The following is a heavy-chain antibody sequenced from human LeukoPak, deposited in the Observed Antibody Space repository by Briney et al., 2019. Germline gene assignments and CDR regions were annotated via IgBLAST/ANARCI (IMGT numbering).Heavy chain of an antibody. CDR3: SRGGKVSYYDNSGYPDY. J-gene: IGHJ4*02. Sequence: PGGSLRLSCTASGFTFGDNAMSWVRQAPGKGLEWVGFIRSKAYGGTTEYAASVKGRFTISRDDSKSIPYLQINSLKTDDTAVVHCSRGGKVSYYDNSGYPDYWGQGTLVTVSS. D-gene: IGHD3-22*01. CDR2: IRSKAYGGTT. CDR1: GFTFGDNA. V-gene: IGHV3-49*04.